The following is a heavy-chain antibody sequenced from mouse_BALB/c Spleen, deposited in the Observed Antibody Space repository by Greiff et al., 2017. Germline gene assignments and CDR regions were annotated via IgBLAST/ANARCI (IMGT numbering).Heavy chain of an antibody. CDR2: ISSGGSYT. Sequence: DVKLVESGGGLVKPGGSLKLSCAASGFTFSSYTMSWVRQTPEKRLEWVATISSGGSYTYYPDSVKGRFTISRDNAKNTLYLQMSSLKSEDTAMYYCTTGDYYGSAAYWGQGTLVTVSA. J-gene: IGHJ3*01. D-gene: IGHD1-1*01. CDR1: GFTFSSYT. V-gene: IGHV5-6-4*01. CDR3: TTGDYYGSAAY.